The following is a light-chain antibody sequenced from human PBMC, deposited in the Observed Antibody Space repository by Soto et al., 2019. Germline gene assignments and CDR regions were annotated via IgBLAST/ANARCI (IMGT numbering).Light chain of an antibody. CDR2: GNS. V-gene: IGLV1-40*01. J-gene: IGLJ2*01. CDR1: SSNIGAGYD. CDR3: QSYDISLSVSVI. Sequence: QSVLTQPPSVSGAPGQRVTISCTGSSSNIGAGYDVQWYQQLPGAAPKLLIFGNSNRPSGVPDRFSGSRSGTSASLAITGLQAEDEADYFCQSYDISLSVSVIXGGGTKVTVL.